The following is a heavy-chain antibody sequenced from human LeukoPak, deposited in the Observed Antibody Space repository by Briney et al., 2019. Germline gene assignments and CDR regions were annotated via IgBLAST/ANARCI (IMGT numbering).Heavy chain of an antibody. CDR1: GFTFSSYS. CDR3: ARERIAAALDY. Sequence: GSLRLSCAASGFTFSSYSMNWVRQPPGKGLEWIGEINHSGSTNYNPSLKSRVTISVDTSKNQFSLKLSSVTAADTAVYYCARERIAAALDYWGQGTLVTVSS. CDR2: INHSGST. J-gene: IGHJ4*02. V-gene: IGHV4-34*01. D-gene: IGHD6-13*01.